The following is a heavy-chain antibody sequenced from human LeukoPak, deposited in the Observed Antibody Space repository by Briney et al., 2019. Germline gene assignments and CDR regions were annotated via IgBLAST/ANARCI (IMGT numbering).Heavy chain of an antibody. CDR1: GFTFSSYG. CDR2: ISYDGSNK. J-gene: IGHJ3*02. CDR3: ATDAAAGAFGI. Sequence: GGSLRLSCAASGFTFSSYGMHWVRQAPGKGLEWVAVISYDGSNKYCADSVKGRFTISRDNSKNTLYLQMNSLRAEDTAVYYCATDAAAGAFGIWGQGTMVTVSS. D-gene: IGHD6-13*01. V-gene: IGHV3-30*03.